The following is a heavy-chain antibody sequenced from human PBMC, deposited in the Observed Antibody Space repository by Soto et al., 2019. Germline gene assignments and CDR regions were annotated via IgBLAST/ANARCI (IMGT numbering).Heavy chain of an antibody. V-gene: IGHV3-21*01. Sequence: EVQLVESGGGLVKPGGSLRLSCAASGFTFSSYSMNWVRQAPGKGLEWVSSISSSSSYIYYADSVKGRFTISRDNAKNSLYLQMYSLRAEDTAVYYCARDHGLSSYAFDIWGQGTMVTVSS. J-gene: IGHJ3*02. CDR2: ISSSSSYI. CDR1: GFTFSSYS. CDR3: ARDHGLSSYAFDI. D-gene: IGHD2-15*01.